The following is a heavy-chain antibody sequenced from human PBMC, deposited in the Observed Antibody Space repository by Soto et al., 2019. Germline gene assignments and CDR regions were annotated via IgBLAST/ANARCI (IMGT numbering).Heavy chain of an antibody. V-gene: IGHV3-30-3*01. CDR2: ISYDGSNK. CDR1: GFTFSSYA. D-gene: IGHD3-22*01. J-gene: IGHJ4*01. Sequence: HPGGSLRLSCAASGFTFSSYAMHWVRQAPGKGLEWVAVISYDGSNKYYADSVKGRFTISRDNSKNTLYLQMNSLRAEDTAVYYCARDTPPDYYDSSGYYIPFDYWGHGTQVTVSS. CDR3: ARDTPPDYYDSSGYYIPFDY.